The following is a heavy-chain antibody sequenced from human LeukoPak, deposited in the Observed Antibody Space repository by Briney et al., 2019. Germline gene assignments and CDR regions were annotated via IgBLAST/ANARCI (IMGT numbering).Heavy chain of an antibody. CDR1: GYTFTAYY. Sequence: ASVKVSCKASGYTFTAYYMHWVRQAPGQGLEWMGWISAYNGNTNYAQKLQGRVTMTTDTSTSTAYMELRSLRSDDTAVYYCARDFDGDSDYWGQGTLVTVSS. CDR3: ARDFDGDSDY. D-gene: IGHD4-17*01. V-gene: IGHV1-18*04. CDR2: ISAYNGNT. J-gene: IGHJ4*02.